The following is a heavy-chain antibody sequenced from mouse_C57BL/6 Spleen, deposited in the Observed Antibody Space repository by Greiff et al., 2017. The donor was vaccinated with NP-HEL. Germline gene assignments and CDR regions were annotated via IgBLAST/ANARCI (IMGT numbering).Heavy chain of an antibody. CDR3: ARGNYVYYYAMDY. CDR1: GFTFSDYG. J-gene: IGHJ4*01. D-gene: IGHD2-1*01. CDR2: ISSGSSTI. V-gene: IGHV5-17*01. Sequence: EVHLVESGGGLVKPGGSLKLSCAASGFTFSDYGMHWVRQAPEKGLEWVAYISSGSSTIYYADTVKGRFTISRDNAKNTLFLQMTSLRSEDTAMYYCARGNYVYYYAMDYWGQGTSVTVSS.